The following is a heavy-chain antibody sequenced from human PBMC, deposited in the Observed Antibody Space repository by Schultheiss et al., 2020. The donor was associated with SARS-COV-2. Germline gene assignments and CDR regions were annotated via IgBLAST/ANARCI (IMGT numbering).Heavy chain of an antibody. V-gene: IGHV4-59*01. CDR1: SGSLIPYY. Sequence: GSLRLSCTVSSGSLIPYYWTWIRQPPGKGLEWIGYISYTGSPSYNPSLKSRVTFSLDTSKKQFSLRLNSVTAADTAVYFCARATRVESLFSVRGGSFDFWGRGALVTVSS. D-gene: IGHD5-24*01. CDR3: ARATRVESLFSVRGGSFDF. J-gene: IGHJ4*02. CDR2: ISYTGSP.